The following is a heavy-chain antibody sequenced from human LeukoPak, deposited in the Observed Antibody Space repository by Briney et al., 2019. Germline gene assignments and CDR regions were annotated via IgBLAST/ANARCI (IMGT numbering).Heavy chain of an antibody. J-gene: IGHJ4*02. CDR1: GFTFSSYA. CDR3: VKGRYVYGGNSEGYFDY. D-gene: IGHD4-23*01. Sequence: GGSLRLSCSASGFTFSSYAMHWVRQAPGKGLEYVSAISSNGGSTYYADSVKGRFTISRDNSKNTLYLQMSSLRAEDTAVYYCVKGRYVYGGNSEGYFDYWGQGILVTVSS. V-gene: IGHV3-64D*06. CDR2: ISSNGGST.